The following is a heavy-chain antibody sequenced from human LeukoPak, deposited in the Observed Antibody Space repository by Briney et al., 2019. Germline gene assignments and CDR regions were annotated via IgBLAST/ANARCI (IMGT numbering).Heavy chain of an antibody. CDR3: ARGNDYYDSSGGLHYFDY. CDR1: GGTFSSYA. CDR2: IIPIFGTA. D-gene: IGHD3-22*01. J-gene: IGHJ4*02. Sequence: SVKVSCKASGGTFSSYAISRVRQAPGQGLEWMGGIIPIFGTANYAQKFQGRVTITADESTSAAYMELSSLRSEDTAVYYCARGNDYYDSSGGLHYFDYWGQGTLVTVSS. V-gene: IGHV1-69*01.